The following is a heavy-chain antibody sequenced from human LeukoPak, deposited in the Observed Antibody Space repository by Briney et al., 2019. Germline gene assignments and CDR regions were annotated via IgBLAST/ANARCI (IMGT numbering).Heavy chain of an antibody. V-gene: IGHV1-8*01. CDR2: MNPNSGNT. CDR3: ARDIGYSYGQGPGHFDY. Sequence: ASVKVSCKASGYTFTSYDINWVRQATGQGLEWMGWMNPNSGNTGYAQKFQGRVTMTRDTSTSTVYMELSSLRSEDTAVYYCARDIGYSYGQGPGHFDYWGQGTLVTVSS. J-gene: IGHJ4*02. D-gene: IGHD5-18*01. CDR1: GYTFTSYD.